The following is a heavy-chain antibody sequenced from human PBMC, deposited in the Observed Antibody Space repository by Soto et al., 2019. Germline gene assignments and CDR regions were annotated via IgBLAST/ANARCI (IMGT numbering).Heavy chain of an antibody. CDR3: ARTVPYYDILTGYSGGRGAFDI. V-gene: IGHV1-69*02. CDR2: IIPILGIA. J-gene: IGHJ3*02. CDR1: GGTFSSYT. D-gene: IGHD3-9*01. Sequence: QVQLVQSGAEVKKPGSSVNVSCKASGGTFSSYTISWVRQAPGQGLEWLGRIIPILGIANYAQKFQGRVTITADKSTSTAYMELSSMRSEDTAVYYCARTVPYYDILTGYSGGRGAFDIWGQGTMVTVSS.